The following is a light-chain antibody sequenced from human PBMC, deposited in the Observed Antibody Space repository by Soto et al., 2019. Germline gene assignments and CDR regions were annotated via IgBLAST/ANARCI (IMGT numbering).Light chain of an antibody. CDR3: QHYYSAPPWT. Sequence: DIQLTQSPSSLYASVGDRVTITCRASQGSSNYLAWHQQKPGKAPKLLIYAASTLQSGVPSRFSGSGSGTDFTLTISSLQPEDVATYYCQHYYSAPPWTFGQGTKVEIK. J-gene: IGKJ1*01. CDR1: QGSSNY. CDR2: AAS. V-gene: IGKV1-27*01.